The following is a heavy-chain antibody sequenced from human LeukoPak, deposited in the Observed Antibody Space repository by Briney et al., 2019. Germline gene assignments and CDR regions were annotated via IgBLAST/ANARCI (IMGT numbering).Heavy chain of an antibody. V-gene: IGHV3-23*01. CDR3: AKRGVVIRVILVGFHKEAYYFDS. CDR2: ISDSGGRT. Sequence: GGSLRLSCAVSGITLSNYGMSWVRQAPGKGLEWVAGISDSGGRTNYADSVKGWFTISRDNPKNTLYLQMNSLRAEDTAVYFCAKRGVVIRVILVGFHKEAYYFDSWGQGALVTVSS. CDR1: GITLSNYG. D-gene: IGHD2/OR15-2a*01. J-gene: IGHJ4*02.